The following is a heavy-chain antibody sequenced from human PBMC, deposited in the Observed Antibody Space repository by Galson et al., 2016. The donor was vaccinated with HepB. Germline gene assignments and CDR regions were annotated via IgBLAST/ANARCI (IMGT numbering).Heavy chain of an antibody. J-gene: IGHJ4*02. CDR1: GDSVSNNSAS. V-gene: IGHV6-1*01. CDR2: TYYRSRWLN. D-gene: IGHD5-18*01. Sequence: CAISGDSVSNNSASWNWIRQSPSRGLEWLGRTYYRSRWLNDYASSVKSRITINPDTSKNQFSLQLNSVTPEATAVYYCARSRYSSFGYWGQGILVTVSS. CDR3: ARSRYSSFGY.